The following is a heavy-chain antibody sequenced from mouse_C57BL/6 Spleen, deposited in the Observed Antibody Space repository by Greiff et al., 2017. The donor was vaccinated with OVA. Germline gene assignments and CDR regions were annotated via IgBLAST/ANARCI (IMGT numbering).Heavy chain of an antibody. J-gene: IGHJ4*01. CDR1: GYTFTSYW. Sequence: QVQLQQPGAELVKPGASVKLSCKASGYTFTSYWMHWVKQRPGRGLEWIGRIDPDSGGTKYNEKFKSKATLTVDKPSSTAYMQLSSLTSEDSAVYYCARSLLRSLYYAMDYWGQGTSVTVSS. CDR3: ARSLLRSLYYAMDY. V-gene: IGHV1-72*01. D-gene: IGHD1-1*01. CDR2: IDPDSGGT.